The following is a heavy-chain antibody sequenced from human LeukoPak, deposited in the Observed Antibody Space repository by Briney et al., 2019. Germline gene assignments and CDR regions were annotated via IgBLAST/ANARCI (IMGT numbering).Heavy chain of an antibody. CDR1: GFTFSSYA. V-gene: IGHV3-23*01. CDR2: ISGSGGST. CDR3: AKDLNWGTGLFDY. D-gene: IGHD7-27*01. Sequence: GSLILSCAASGFTFSSYAMSWVRQAPGKGLEWVSAISGSGGSTYYADSVKGRFTISRDNSKNTLYLQMNSLRAEDTAVYYCAKDLNWGTGLFDYWGQGTLVIVSS. J-gene: IGHJ4*02.